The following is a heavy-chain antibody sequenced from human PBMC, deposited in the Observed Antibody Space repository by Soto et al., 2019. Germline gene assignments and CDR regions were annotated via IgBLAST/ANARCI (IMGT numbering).Heavy chain of an antibody. CDR1: GGSFSGYY. CDR3: ARVTRWLLLWWFDP. D-gene: IGHD3-22*01. J-gene: IGHJ5*02. Sequence: SETLSLTCAVYGGSFSGYYWSWIRQPPGKGLEWIGEINHSGSTNYNPSLKSRVTISVDTSKNQFSLKLSSVTAADTAVYYCARVTRWLLLWWFDPWGQGTLVTVSS. V-gene: IGHV4-34*01. CDR2: INHSGST.